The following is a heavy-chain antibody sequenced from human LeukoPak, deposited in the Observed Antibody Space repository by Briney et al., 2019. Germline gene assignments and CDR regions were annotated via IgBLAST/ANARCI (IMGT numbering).Heavy chain of an antibody. V-gene: IGHV1-2*02. D-gene: IGHD3-10*01. CDR2: INPNSGGT. CDR1: GYTFTGYY. Sequence: ASVKVSCKASGYTFTGYYMHWVRQAPGQGLEWMGWINPNSGGTNYAQKLQGRVTMTTDTSTSTAYMELRSLRSDDTAVYYCARDRWFGESDLDYWGQGTLVTVSS. J-gene: IGHJ4*02. CDR3: ARDRWFGESDLDY.